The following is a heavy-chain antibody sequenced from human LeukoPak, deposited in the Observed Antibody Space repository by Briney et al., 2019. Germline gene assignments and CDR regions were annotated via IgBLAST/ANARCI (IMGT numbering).Heavy chain of an antibody. J-gene: IGHJ5*02. V-gene: IGHV1-69*13. CDR3: ATSSGIGNWFDP. CDR1: GGTFSSYA. D-gene: IGHD6-19*01. Sequence: SVKVSCKASGGTFSSYAISWVRQAPGQGLEWMGGIIPIFGTANYAQKFQGRVTITADESTSTAYMELSSLRSEDTAVYYCATSSGIGNWFDPWGQGTLVTVSS. CDR2: IIPIFGTA.